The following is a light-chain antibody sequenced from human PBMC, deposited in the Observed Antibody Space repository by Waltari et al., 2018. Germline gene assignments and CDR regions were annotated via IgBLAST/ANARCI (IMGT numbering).Light chain of an antibody. CDR1: SSNIGAHYD. J-gene: IGLJ1*01. CDR3: QSFDASLGYV. V-gene: IGLV1-40*01. CDR2: ANN. Sequence: QSVLTQPPSMSGAPGQRVTISCTGSSSNIGAHYDVHRYQQLPETSPKPLIPANNNRPSEVPDRFSASKSGTSGFLAIAGLQPEDEADYYCQSFDASLGYVFGTGTRVTVL.